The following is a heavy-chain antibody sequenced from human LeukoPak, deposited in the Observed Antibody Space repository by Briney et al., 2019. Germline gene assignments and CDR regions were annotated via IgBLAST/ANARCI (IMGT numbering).Heavy chain of an antibody. J-gene: IGHJ4*02. CDR2: INHNGNVN. CDR1: GFTFSSYW. D-gene: IGHD4-17*01. V-gene: IGHV3-7*03. Sequence: GGSLRLSCAASGFTFSSYWMNWARQAPGKGLEWVASINHNGNVNYYVDSVKGRFTISRDNAKNSLYLQMNSLRAEDTAVYYCARDKEYGDYIDYWGQGTLVTVSS. CDR3: ARDKEYGDYIDY.